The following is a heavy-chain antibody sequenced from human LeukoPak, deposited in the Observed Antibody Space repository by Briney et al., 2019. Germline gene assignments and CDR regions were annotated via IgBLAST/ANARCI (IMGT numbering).Heavy chain of an antibody. Sequence: ASVKVSCKASGYTFTSYDINWVRQATGQGLEWMGWMYPNSGNTAYAQKFQGRVTMTRNTSISTAYMELSSLRSEDTAVYYCARVSGGGYYDSSGYSRGYYYYGMDVWGQGTTVTVSS. CDR3: ARVSGGGYYDSSGYSRGYYYYGMDV. J-gene: IGHJ6*02. CDR1: GYTFTSYD. CDR2: MYPNSGNT. V-gene: IGHV1-8*01. D-gene: IGHD3-22*01.